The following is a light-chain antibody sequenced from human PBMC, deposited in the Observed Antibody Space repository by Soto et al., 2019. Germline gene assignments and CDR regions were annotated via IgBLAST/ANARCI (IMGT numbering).Light chain of an antibody. V-gene: IGKV3-20*01. CDR2: GAA. Sequence: EVVLTQSPGTLSLSPGARATLSCRASQSVTSSYLAWYQQKPGQSPRLLIFGAATRATGIPDRFSGSGSGTDFTLTISRLEPEDFAVYYCQQYSSSPITFGQGTRLEIK. CDR1: QSVTSSY. CDR3: QQYSSSPIT. J-gene: IGKJ5*01.